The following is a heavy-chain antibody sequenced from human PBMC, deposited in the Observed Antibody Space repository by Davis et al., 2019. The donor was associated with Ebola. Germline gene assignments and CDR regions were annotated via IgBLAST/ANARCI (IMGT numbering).Heavy chain of an antibody. CDR1: RFTFSSYW. J-gene: IGHJ5*02. V-gene: IGHV3-7*03. D-gene: IGHD6-6*01. Sequence: GGSLRLSCAASRFTFSSYWMSWVRQAPGKGLEWVANIKQDGSEKYYVDSVKGRFTISRDNAKNSLYLQMNSLRAEDTAVYYCAKRALVAARLSWFDPWGQGTLVTVSS. CDR3: AKRALVAARLSWFDP. CDR2: IKQDGSEK.